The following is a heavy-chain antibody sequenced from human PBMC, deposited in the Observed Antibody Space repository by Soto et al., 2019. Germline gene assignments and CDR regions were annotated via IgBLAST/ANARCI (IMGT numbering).Heavy chain of an antibody. CDR2: ILLSYGTA. V-gene: IGHV1-69*12. Sequence: QVQLVQSGAEVKKPGSSVKVSCRTSGGTFNSYTFSWVRQAPGQGLEWVGGILLSYGTANYAQKFQGRVTIAADESASKVYMEVNSLRSYDTAMYDCARAGGFPYPFDYLGQGTLVTGSS. J-gene: IGHJ4*02. CDR3: ARAGGFPYPFDY. D-gene: IGHD2-21*01. CDR1: GGTFNSYT.